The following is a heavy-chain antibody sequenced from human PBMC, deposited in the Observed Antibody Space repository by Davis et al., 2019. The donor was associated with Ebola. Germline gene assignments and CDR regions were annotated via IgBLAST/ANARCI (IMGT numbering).Heavy chain of an antibody. Sequence: PSETLPLTCTVSGGSISRGGSYWTWIRQHPGKGLEWIGYIYYSGSTYYKPSLKSRVTISLDTSKNQFSLNLHSVTAADTAVYYCARDLRYDSSGYDYYFYMDVWGKGTTVTVSS. CDR1: GGSISRGGSY. J-gene: IGHJ6*03. V-gene: IGHV4-31*03. D-gene: IGHD3-22*01. CDR3: ARDLRYDSSGYDYYFYMDV. CDR2: IYYSGST.